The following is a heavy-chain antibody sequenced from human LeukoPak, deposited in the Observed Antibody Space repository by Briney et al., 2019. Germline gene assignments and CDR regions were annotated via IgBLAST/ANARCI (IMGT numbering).Heavy chain of an antibody. D-gene: IGHD2-2*03. J-gene: IGHJ5*02. CDR2: IYYSGST. Sequence: KPSETLSFTCTVSGGSISSYYWSWIRQPPGKGLEWIGYIYYSGSTNYNPSLKSRVTISVDTSKNQFSLKLSSVTAADTAVYYCARDLMDGFDPWGQGTLVTVSS. CDR1: GGSISSYY. V-gene: IGHV4-59*12. CDR3: ARDLMDGFDP.